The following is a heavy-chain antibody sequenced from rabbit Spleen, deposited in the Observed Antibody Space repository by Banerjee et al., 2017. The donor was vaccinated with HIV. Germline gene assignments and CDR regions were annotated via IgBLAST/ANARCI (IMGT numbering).Heavy chain of an antibody. D-gene: IGHD8-1*01. J-gene: IGHJ6*01. Sequence: LVENGGDVVQPGASLTLTCTASGFSFSSYYYMCWVRQAPGKGLEWIGCIGTGSGGTFYASWAKGRFTITKTSSTTVTLQMTSLTAADTATYFCARDTGSSFSSYGMDLWGPGTLVTVS. CDR2: IGTGSGGT. CDR1: GFSFSSYYY. V-gene: IGHV1S40*01. CDR3: ARDTGSSFSSYGMDL.